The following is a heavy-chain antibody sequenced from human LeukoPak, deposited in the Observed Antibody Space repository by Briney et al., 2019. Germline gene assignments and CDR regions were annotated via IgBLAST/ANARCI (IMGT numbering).Heavy chain of an antibody. CDR2: IKEDGTYT. D-gene: IGHD3-9*01. J-gene: IGHJ4*02. V-gene: IGHV3-74*01. CDR3: ARDFDMGITPGDDFDF. CDR1: GFSFSKYW. Sequence: GGSLRLSCAASGFSFSKYWMHWVRQTPGEGLVWVSRIKEDGTYTSYADSVRGRFTISRDNAGNTVFLQMNSLRAEDTAVYYCARDFDMGITPGDDFDFWGQGTLVTVSS.